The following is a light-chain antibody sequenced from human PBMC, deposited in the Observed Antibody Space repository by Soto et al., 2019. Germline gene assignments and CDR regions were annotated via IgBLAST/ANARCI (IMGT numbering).Light chain of an antibody. CDR1: QSISSW. Sequence: IPMTQSASTLSASVGYRITITCRASQSISSWLAWYQQKPGKAPKLLIYKASSLEGGVPSRFSGSGYGTEFNLTISSLQTEDFATYYCQQGYSFPVTFGGGTKVDIK. CDR3: QQGYSFPVT. V-gene: IGKV1-5*03. CDR2: KAS. J-gene: IGKJ4*01.